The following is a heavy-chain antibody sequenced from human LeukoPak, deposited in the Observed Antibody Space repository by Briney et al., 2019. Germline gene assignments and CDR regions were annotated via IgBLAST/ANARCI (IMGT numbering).Heavy chain of an antibody. D-gene: IGHD3-9*01. J-gene: IGHJ3*02. Sequence: ASVKVSCKASGYTFTSYDINWVRQATGQGLECMGWMNPNSGNTGYAQKFQGRVTITRNTSISTAYVELSSLRSEDTAVYYCARGSYYDILTGYYSRDNAFDIWGQGTMVTVSS. CDR3: ARGSYYDILTGYYSRDNAFDI. CDR1: GYTFTSYD. CDR2: MNPNSGNT. V-gene: IGHV1-8*03.